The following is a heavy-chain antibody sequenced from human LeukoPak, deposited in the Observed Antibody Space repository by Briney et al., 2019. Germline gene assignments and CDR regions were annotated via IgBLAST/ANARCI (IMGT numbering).Heavy chain of an antibody. Sequence: SVKVSCKASGGTFSSYAISWVRQAPGQGLEWMGGIIPIFGTANYAQKFQGRVTITADESTSTAYMELSSLRSEDTAVYYCARDDCSTSCYTGFYYYYGMDVWGQGTTVTVSS. V-gene: IGHV1-69*13. CDR1: GGTFSSYA. J-gene: IGHJ6*02. CDR2: IIPIFGTA. D-gene: IGHD2-2*02. CDR3: ARDDCSTSCYTGFYYYYGMDV.